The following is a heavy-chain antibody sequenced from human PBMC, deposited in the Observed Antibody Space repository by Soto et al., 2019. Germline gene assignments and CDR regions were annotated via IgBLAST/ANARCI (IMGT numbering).Heavy chain of an antibody. Sequence: QVQLVQSGAEVKKPGSSVRVSCRASGGSFSDYGFSWVHQAPGQGLEWMGGITPISGTVNYAQKFRGRITITADDSTSTVYMELSSLSSGDTAVYYCARGPAYGAFDPWGQGTLVTVSS. CDR2: ITPISGTV. V-gene: IGHV1-69*01. J-gene: IGHJ5*02. CDR3: ARGPAYGAFDP. D-gene: IGHD2-21*01. CDR1: GGSFSDYG.